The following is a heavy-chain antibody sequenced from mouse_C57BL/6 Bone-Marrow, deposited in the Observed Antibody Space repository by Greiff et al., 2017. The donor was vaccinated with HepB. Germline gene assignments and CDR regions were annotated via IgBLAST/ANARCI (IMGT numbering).Heavy chain of an antibody. V-gene: IGHV1-59*01. Sequence: VQLQQPGAELVRPGTSVKLSCKASGYTFTSYWMHWVKQRPGQGLEWIGVIDPSDSYTNYNQKFKGKATLTVDTSSSTAYMQLSSLTSEDAAVYYCARESTMVTTAWFAYWGQGTLVTVSA. CDR3: ARESTMVTTAWFAY. D-gene: IGHD2-2*01. CDR2: IDPSDSYT. CDR1: GYTFTSYW. J-gene: IGHJ3*01.